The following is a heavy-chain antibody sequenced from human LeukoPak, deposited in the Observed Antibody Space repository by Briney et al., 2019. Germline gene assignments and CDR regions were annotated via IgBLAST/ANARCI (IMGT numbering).Heavy chain of an antibody. CDR2: IYTSGST. CDR3: ARHDSWEPFDY. Sequence: SETLSLTCTVSAGSISSYYWNWIRQPAGKGLEWAGRIYTSGSTNYNPSLKSRVTMSVDTSKNQFSLRLSSVTAADTAVYYCARHDSWEPFDYWGQGTLVTVSS. J-gene: IGHJ4*02. D-gene: IGHD3/OR15-3a*01. CDR1: AGSISSYY. V-gene: IGHV4-4*07.